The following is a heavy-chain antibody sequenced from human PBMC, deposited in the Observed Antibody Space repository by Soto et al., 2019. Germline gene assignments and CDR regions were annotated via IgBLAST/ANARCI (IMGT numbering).Heavy chain of an antibody. CDR3: ARITYYYGSGSSSNDAFDI. Sequence: EVQLVESGAGLVQPGGSLRLSCAASGFTVSSNYMSWVRQAPGKGLEWVSVIYSGGSTYYADSVKGRFTISRHNSKNTLYLQMNSLRDEDTDVYYCARITYYYGSGSSSNDAFDIWGQGTMVTVSS. D-gene: IGHD3-10*01. CDR1: GFTVSSNY. J-gene: IGHJ3*02. V-gene: IGHV3-53*04. CDR2: IYSGGST.